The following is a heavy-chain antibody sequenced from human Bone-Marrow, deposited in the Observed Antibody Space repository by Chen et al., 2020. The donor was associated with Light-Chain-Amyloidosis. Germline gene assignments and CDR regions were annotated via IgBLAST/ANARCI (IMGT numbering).Heavy chain of an antibody. J-gene: IGHJ4*02. CDR3: AKVVIAVPVNYFDH. CDR2: ISGSGFTT. D-gene: IGHD6-19*01. CDR1: QFTLSSFA. Sequence: EVQLVESGGGLARPGESLRLACAAPQFTLSSFAMSWVRQAPGRGLEWLSTISGSGFTTYYSDSVKGRFTISRDNSKNTLYLQMNSLRVEDTALYYCAKVVIAVPVNYFDHWGQGTLVAVSS. V-gene: IGHV3-23*04.